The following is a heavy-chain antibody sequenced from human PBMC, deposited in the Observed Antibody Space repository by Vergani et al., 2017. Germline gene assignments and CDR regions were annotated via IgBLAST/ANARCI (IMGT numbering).Heavy chain of an antibody. CDR1: GYTFTDHY. V-gene: IGHV1-69-2*01. CDR3: ATPQTVTTGGMEV. J-gene: IGHJ6*02. D-gene: IGHD4-17*01. Sequence: EVQLVQSGAEVKKPGATMKISGKVSGYTFTDHYMHWVKQAPGKGLEWMGLVDPEDGETIYAEKFKGRVTIAVDTSTDTAHLELSSLRSEDTAVYYCATPQTVTTGGMEVWGQGTTVIVSS. CDR2: VDPEDGET.